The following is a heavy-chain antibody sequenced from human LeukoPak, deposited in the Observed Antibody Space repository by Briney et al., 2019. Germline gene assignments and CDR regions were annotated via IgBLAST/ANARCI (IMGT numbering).Heavy chain of an antibody. CDR3: VKITSVTGGDC. CDR1: GFTFSAYT. J-gene: IGHJ4*02. D-gene: IGHD1-1*01. V-gene: IGHV3-64D*09. CDR2: ISSNGGSS. Sequence: GGSLRLSCSASGFTFSAYTMYWVRQAPGKGLEYVSGISSNGGSSFYADSVKGRFTISRDNSKNTLYLQMSSLRAEDTAVYYCVKITSVTGGDCWGQGTRLTVSS.